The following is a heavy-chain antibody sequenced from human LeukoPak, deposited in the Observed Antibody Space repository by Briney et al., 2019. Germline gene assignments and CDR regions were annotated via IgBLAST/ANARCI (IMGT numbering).Heavy chain of an antibody. Sequence: ASVKVSCNASRYTLTSYYMRWLSPAPGQELEWKGWINPNSGGTNYAQKFQGRVTITRDTSISTAYMELSRLRSDDTAVYYCAMAYYYGPRVEAFDIWGQGTMVTVSS. J-gene: IGHJ3*02. CDR1: RYTLTSYY. CDR3: AMAYYYGPRVEAFDI. CDR2: INPNSGGT. D-gene: IGHD3-10*01. V-gene: IGHV1-2*02.